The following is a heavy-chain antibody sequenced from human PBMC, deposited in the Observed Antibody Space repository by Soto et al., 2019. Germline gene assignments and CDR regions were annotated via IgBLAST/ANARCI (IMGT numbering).Heavy chain of an antibody. J-gene: IGHJ3*02. D-gene: IGHD3-3*01. Sequence: QVQLVQSGAEVKKPGSSVKVSCKASGGTFSSYTISWVRQAPGQGLEWMGRIIPILGIANYAQKFQGRVTITADKSTSTAYMELSSPRSEDTAVYYCARQLFGRAEGANTDAFDIWGQGTMVTVSS. V-gene: IGHV1-69*02. CDR2: IIPILGIA. CDR3: ARQLFGRAEGANTDAFDI. CDR1: GGTFSSYT.